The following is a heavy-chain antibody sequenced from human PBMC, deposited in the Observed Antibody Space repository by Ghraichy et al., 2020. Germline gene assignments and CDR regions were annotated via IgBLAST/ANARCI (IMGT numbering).Heavy chain of an antibody. CDR3: AHYDNIKGGLHS. Sequence: GGSLRLSCAASGLTVSYNFMSWVRQAPGRGLEWVSVLYPGGATAYAESVTDRFTTFRDSSKNILFLQMYDLRAEDTAIYYCAHYDNIKGGLHSWGQGTLVTVSS. V-gene: IGHV3-53*01. CDR2: LYPGGAT. D-gene: IGHD3-22*01. J-gene: IGHJ4*02. CDR1: GLTVSYNF.